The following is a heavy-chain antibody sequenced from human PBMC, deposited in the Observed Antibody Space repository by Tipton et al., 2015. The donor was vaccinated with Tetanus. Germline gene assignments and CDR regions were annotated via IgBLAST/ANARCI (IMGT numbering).Heavy chain of an antibody. CDR1: GGSISSADYS. Sequence: GLVKPSQTLSVTCVVSGGSISSADYSWSWIRQPPGKGLEWIGYMYHSGITHYNPSLKSRATISVDTSKNQFSLNLSSVTAADTAVYYCARLILGRSKEVAGIRYYYYYGLDVWGQGTTVTVTS. CDR3: ARLILGRSKEVAGIRYYYYYGLDV. CDR2: MYHSGIT. V-gene: IGHV4-30-2*01. J-gene: IGHJ6*02. D-gene: IGHD6-19*01.